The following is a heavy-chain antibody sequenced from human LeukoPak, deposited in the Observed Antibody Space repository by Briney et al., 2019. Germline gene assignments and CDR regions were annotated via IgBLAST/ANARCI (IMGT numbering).Heavy chain of an antibody. J-gene: IGHJ4*02. CDR3: ARHASSSSYSDFDY. Sequence: SETLSLTCTVSGGSISTYYWSWIRQPPGKGLEWIEYIYYSGSTNYNPSLKSRVTISVDTSKNQFSLKLSSVTAADTAVYYCARHASSSSYSDFDYWGQGTLVTVSS. D-gene: IGHD6-13*01. CDR1: GGSISTYY. CDR2: IYYSGST. V-gene: IGHV4-59*08.